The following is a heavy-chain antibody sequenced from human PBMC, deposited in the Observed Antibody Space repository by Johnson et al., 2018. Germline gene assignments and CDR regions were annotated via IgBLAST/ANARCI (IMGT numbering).Heavy chain of an antibody. D-gene: IGHD3-22*01. CDR1: GFTFSSYG. CDR2: ISYDGSNK. V-gene: IGHV3-30*03. Sequence: QVQLVESGGGVVQPGRSLRLSCAASGFTFSSYGMHWVRQAPGQGLEWVAVISYDGSNKYYADSVQGRFTISRDNSKNTLYLQMNSLTAVDTAVYYCAYHYYDSSGYYEHDAFDIWGQGTMVTVSS. CDR3: AYHYYDSSGYYEHDAFDI. J-gene: IGHJ3*02.